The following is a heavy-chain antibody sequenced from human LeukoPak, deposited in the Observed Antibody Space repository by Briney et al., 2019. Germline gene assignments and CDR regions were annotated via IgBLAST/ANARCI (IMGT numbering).Heavy chain of an antibody. CDR3: ARDYYGSGSYWYA. CDR1: GYTFTGYY. Sequence: ASVKVSCKASGYTFTGYYMHWVRQAPGQGLEWMGWINPNSGGTNYAQKFQGRVTMTRDTSISTAYMELSRLRSDDTAVYYCARDYYGSGSYWYAWGKGTTVTISS. V-gene: IGHV1-2*02. CDR2: INPNSGGT. D-gene: IGHD3-10*01. J-gene: IGHJ6*04.